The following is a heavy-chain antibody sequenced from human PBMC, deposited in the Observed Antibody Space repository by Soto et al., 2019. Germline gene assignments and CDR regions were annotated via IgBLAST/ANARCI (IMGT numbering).Heavy chain of an antibody. D-gene: IGHD6-13*01. CDR2: ISSSSSYI. CDR3: GGGGQYSSSWYEDY. J-gene: IGHJ4*02. V-gene: IGHV3-21*01. CDR1: GFTFSSYS. Sequence: EVQLVESGGGLVKPGGSLRLSCAASGFTFSSYSMKWVRQAPGKGLEWVSSISSSSSYIYYADSVKGRFTISRDNAKKSLDLEMNRLGEEETGVYYCGGGGQYSSSWYEDYWGQGTLVTVSS.